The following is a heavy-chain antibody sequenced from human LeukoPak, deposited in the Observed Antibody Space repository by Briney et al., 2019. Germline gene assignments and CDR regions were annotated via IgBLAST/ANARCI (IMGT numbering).Heavy chain of an antibody. Sequence: PGGSLRLSCAASGFTVSSSYMSWVRQAPGKGLEWVSLIYSGGSTYYAASVKGRLTIYRDNSKNTLYLQMNSLRPEDTAVYYCAKGYNYAYEYWGQGTLVTVSS. J-gene: IGHJ4*02. CDR2: IYSGGST. D-gene: IGHD5-18*01. V-gene: IGHV3-53*01. CDR3: AKGYNYAYEY. CDR1: GFTVSSSY.